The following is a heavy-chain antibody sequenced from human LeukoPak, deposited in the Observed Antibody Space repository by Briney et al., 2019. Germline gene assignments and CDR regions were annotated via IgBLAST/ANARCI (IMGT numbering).Heavy chain of an antibody. CDR2: MYYSGNT. D-gene: IGHD1-26*01. Sequence: SETLSLTCYVSGGSISSYYWSWIRLPPGKGLEWIGYMYYSGNTNYNPSLKSRVTTSVDSSKNQFSLKLSSVTAADTAVYYCARHTLVGARNAFDIWGQGTMVTVSS. V-gene: IGHV4-59*08. J-gene: IGHJ3*02. CDR1: GGSISSYY. CDR3: ARHTLVGARNAFDI.